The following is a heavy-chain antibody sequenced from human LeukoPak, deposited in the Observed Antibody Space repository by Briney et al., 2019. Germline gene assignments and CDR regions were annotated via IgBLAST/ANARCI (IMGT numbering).Heavy chain of an antibody. CDR1: GFTYSSYS. CDR3: ARDVDTAIPPGLYY. J-gene: IGHJ4*02. D-gene: IGHD5-18*01. V-gene: IGHV3-21*01. CDR2: ISSSSSYI. Sequence: GGSLRLSCAASGFTYSSYSMNWVRQAPGKGLEWVSSISSSSSYIYYADSVKGRFTISRDNAKNSLYLQMNSLRAEDTAVYYRARDVDTAIPPGLYYWGQGTLVTVSS.